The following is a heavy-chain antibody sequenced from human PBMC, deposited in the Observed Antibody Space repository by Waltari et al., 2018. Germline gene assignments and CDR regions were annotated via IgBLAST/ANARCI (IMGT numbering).Heavy chain of an antibody. Sequence: QLQLQESGPGLVKPSETLSLTCTVSGGSISSSSYYWGWIRQPPGKGLEWIGSIYYSGSTYYTPSRKSRVTISVDTSKNQFSLKLSSVTAADTAVYYCARDRKGHGGNGWFDPGAREPWSPSPQ. CDR3: ARDRKGHGGNGWFDP. J-gene: IGHJ5*02. CDR1: GGSISSSSYY. V-gene: IGHV4-39*07. CDR2: IYYSGST. D-gene: IGHD2-15*01.